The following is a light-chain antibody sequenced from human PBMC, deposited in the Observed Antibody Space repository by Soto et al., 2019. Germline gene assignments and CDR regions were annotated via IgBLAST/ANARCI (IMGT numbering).Light chain of an antibody. CDR2: DAS. V-gene: IGKV1-5*01. Sequence: DIQMTQSPSTLSASVGDRVTITCRASQSISSWLAWYQQKPGKAPKVLIYDASSLESGVPSRFGGSGSGTEFTLTISSLQPDDFATYYCQQYNSYSYTFGQGTKVDIK. CDR1: QSISSW. J-gene: IGKJ2*01. CDR3: QQYNSYSYT.